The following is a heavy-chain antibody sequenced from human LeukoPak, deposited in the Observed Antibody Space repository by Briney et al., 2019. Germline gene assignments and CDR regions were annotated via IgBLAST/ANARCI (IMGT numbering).Heavy chain of an antibody. Sequence: SETLSLTCAVYGGSFSGYYWSWIRQPPGKGLEWIGEINHSGSTNYNPSLKSRVTISVDTSKNQFSLKLSSVTAADTAVYYCARGRITIFGVVITFFDYWGQGTLVTVSS. D-gene: IGHD3-3*01. J-gene: IGHJ4*02. CDR1: GGSFSGYY. CDR2: INHSGST. V-gene: IGHV4-34*01. CDR3: ARGRITIFGVVITFFDY.